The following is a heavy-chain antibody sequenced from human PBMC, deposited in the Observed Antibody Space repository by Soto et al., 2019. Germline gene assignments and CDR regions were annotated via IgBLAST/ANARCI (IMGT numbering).Heavy chain of an antibody. CDR2: IIPIFGTA. D-gene: IGHD3-16*02. CDR1: GGTFSSYA. V-gene: IGHV1-69*13. CDR3: ARSSGISPLYDYIWGSYRYGDYFDY. J-gene: IGHJ4*02. Sequence: GASVKVSCKASGGTFSSYAISWVRQAPGQGLEWMGGIIPIFGTANYAQKFQGRVTITADESTSTAYMELSSVTAADTAVYYCARSSGISPLYDYIWGSYRYGDYFDYWGQGTLVTVSS.